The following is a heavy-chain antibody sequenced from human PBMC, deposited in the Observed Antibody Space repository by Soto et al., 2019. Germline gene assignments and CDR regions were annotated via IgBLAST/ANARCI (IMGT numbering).Heavy chain of an antibody. J-gene: IGHJ4*02. D-gene: IGHD6-19*01. CDR3: AKDRVSEHNNGWPQGS. CDR2: INAANGDT. Sequence: ASVKVSCKASGYTFSTFPIHWVRRAPGQNLEWMGWINAANGDTGYSQNFRGRVTITRDTSASTAYMELSGLRSEDTAVYYCAKDRVSEHNNGWPQGSWGQGTQVTVSS. CDR1: GYTFSTFP. V-gene: IGHV1-3*01.